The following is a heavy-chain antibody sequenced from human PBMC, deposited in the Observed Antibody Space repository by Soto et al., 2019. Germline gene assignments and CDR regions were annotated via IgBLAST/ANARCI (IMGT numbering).Heavy chain of an antibody. Sequence: PSETLSLTCSVYGGSFSDYYWSWIRQPPGKGLEWIGEINHSGSTNSNPSLKSRVTISVRTSKNQFSLKLSSVTAADTAVYYCARARKGSGSDYYYHYGMDVWGKGTTVTVSS. CDR1: GGSFSDYY. CDR3: ARARKGSGSDYYYHYGMDV. V-gene: IGHV4-34*01. D-gene: IGHD3-3*01. CDR2: INHSGST. J-gene: IGHJ6*04.